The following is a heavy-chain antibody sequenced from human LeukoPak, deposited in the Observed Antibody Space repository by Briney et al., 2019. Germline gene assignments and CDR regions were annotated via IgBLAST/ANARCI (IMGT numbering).Heavy chain of an antibody. CDR1: GFTFSSYA. J-gene: IGHJ4*02. CDR2: ISGSGGNT. Sequence: GGSLRLSCAASGFTFSSYAMSWVRQAPGKGLEWVSPISGSGGNTYYADSVKGRFTISRDNSKNTLYLQMNSLRAEDTAVYYCAKNLWDDSSGYFVDYWGQGTLVTVSS. D-gene: IGHD3-22*01. V-gene: IGHV3-23*01. CDR3: AKNLWDDSSGYFVDY.